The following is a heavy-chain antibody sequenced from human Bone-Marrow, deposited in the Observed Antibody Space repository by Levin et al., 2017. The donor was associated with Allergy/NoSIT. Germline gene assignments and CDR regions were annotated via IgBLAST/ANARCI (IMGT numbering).Heavy chain of an antibody. CDR2: ISSSGVTK. V-gene: IGHV3-48*03. D-gene: IGHD3-22*01. CDR1: GFSFNNYE. Sequence: GESLKISCAASGFSFNNYEMNWVRQAPGKGLEWISYISSSGVTKYYADSVKGRFSISSKNALYLEMNSLRAEDTAIYYCARDHSSDGVTPDWYSDLWGRGTLVTVSS. CDR3: ARDHSSDGVTPDWYSDL. J-gene: IGHJ2*01.